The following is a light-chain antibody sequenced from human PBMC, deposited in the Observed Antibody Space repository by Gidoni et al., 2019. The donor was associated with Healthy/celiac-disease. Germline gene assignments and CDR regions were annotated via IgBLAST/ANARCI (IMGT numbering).Light chain of an antibody. CDR1: QSVSSSF. J-gene: IGKJ4*01. Sequence: EIVLPQSPGTLSLSPGERATLSCRASQSVSSSFLAWYQQKPGQAPRLLIYGASSRAPGIPNRFSGSWSGDDFTLTISRLEPEDFAVYYCQQYGSSPLTFGGGTKVEIK. CDR2: GAS. V-gene: IGKV3-20*01. CDR3: QQYGSSPLT.